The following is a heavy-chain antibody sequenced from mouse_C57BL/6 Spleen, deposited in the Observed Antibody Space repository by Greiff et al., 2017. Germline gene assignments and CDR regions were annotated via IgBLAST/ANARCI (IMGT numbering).Heavy chain of an antibody. J-gene: IGHJ1*03. V-gene: IGHV5-4*01. CDR2: ISDGGSYT. D-gene: IGHD2-4*01. Sequence: EVQRVESGGGLVKPGGSLKLSCAASGFTFSSYAMSWVRQTPEKRLEWVATISDGGSYTYYPDNVKGRFTISRDNAKNNLYLQMSHLKSEDTAMYYCARDRDIYYDYDWYFDVWGTGTTVTVSS. CDR1: GFTFSSYA. CDR3: ARDRDIYYDYDWYFDV.